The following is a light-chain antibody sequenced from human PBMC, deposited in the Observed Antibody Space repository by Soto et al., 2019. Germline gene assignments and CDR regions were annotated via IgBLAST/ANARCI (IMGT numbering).Light chain of an antibody. V-gene: IGKV1-27*01. CDR3: QQTYNSLPIT. Sequence: DIQMTQSPSSLSASVGDRVTITCRASQGISNYLAWYQQKPGKVPKLLIYAASTLQSGVPSRFSGSGSGTDFSLTISSLQPEDFATYYCQQTYNSLPITFGQGTRLENK. CDR2: AAS. J-gene: IGKJ5*01. CDR1: QGISNY.